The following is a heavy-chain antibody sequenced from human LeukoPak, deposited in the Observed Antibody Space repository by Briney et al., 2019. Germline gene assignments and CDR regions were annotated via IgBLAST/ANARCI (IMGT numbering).Heavy chain of an antibody. CDR2: IYYSGST. V-gene: IGHV4-59*01. CDR3: ARDDYGGNFDY. D-gene: IGHD4-23*01. Sequence: SETLSLTCTVSGGSISSYYWSWIRQPPGKGLEWIGYIYYSGSTNYNPSLKSRVTISVDTSKNQFSLKLSSVTAADTAVYYCARDDYGGNFDYWGQGTLVTVSS. J-gene: IGHJ4*02. CDR1: GGSISSYY.